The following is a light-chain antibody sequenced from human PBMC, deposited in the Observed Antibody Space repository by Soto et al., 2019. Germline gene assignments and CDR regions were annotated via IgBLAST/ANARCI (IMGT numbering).Light chain of an antibody. CDR2: DAS. CDR1: QSVSSSY. CDR3: QQHRVFPIT. Sequence: DIVLTQSPGTLSLSPGERATLSRRASQSVSSSYLAWYQQKPGQAPRLLIYDASSRATGIPDRFSGSGSGTDFTLTISRLEPEDFAVYYCQQHRVFPITFGPGTKWIS. V-gene: IGKV3-20*01. J-gene: IGKJ3*01.